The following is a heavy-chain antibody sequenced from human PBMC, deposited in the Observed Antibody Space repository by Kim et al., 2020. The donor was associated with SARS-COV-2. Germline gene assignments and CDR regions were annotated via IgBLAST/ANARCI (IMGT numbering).Heavy chain of an antibody. CDR1: GGTFSSYA. Sequence: SVKVSCKASGGTFSSYAISWVRQAPGQGLEWMGGIIPIFGTANYAQKFQGRVTITADESTSTAYMELSSLRSEDTAVYYCARFSPRGYSGYEGGVGFDYWGQGTLVTVSS. CDR2: IIPIFGTA. V-gene: IGHV1-69*13. D-gene: IGHD5-12*01. J-gene: IGHJ4*02. CDR3: ARFSPRGYSGYEGGVGFDY.